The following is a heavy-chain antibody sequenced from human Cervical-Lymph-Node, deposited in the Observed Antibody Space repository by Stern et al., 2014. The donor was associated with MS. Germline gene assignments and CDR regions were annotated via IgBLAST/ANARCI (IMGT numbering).Heavy chain of an antibody. J-gene: IGHJ3*02. CDR3: TSGTNVAIAAFDI. Sequence: VQLLESGGGVVHPGTSRRLSCTAIGFTFRSWSVHWVRQAPGHGLEWVAGISHDVTFEDFTDSVKGRFTISRDTSKNTVYLHMDSLRPEDTAVYYCTSGTNVAIAAFDIWGQGTMVAV. D-gene: IGHD1-1*01. CDR1: GFTFRSWS. CDR2: ISHDVTFE. V-gene: IGHV3-30*14.